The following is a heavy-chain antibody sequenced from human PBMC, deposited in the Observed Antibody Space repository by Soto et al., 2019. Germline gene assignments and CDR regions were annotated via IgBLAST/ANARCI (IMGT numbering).Heavy chain of an antibody. J-gene: IGHJ4*02. CDR3: AVRAIVGATGFDY. Sequence: LRLSCAASGFTFSSYGMHWVRQAPGKGLEWVAVIWYDGSNKYYADSVKGRFTISRDNSKNTLYLQMNSLRAEDTAVYYCAVRAIVGATGFDYWGQGTLVTVSS. D-gene: IGHD1-26*01. V-gene: IGHV3-33*01. CDR2: IWYDGSNK. CDR1: GFTFSSYG.